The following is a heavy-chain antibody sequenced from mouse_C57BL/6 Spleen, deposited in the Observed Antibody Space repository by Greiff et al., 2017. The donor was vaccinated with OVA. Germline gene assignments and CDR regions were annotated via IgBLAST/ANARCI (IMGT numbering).Heavy chain of an antibody. CDR3: ARRYGSSGGWFAY. D-gene: IGHD1-1*01. V-gene: IGHV1-69*01. Sequence: QVQLKQPGAELVMPGASVKLSCKASGYTFTSYWMHWVKQRPGQGLEWIGEIDPSDSYTNYNQKFKGKSTLTVDKSSSTAYMQLSSLTSEDSAVYYCARRYGSSGGWFAYWGQGTLVTVSA. CDR1: GYTFTSYW. CDR2: IDPSDSYT. J-gene: IGHJ3*01.